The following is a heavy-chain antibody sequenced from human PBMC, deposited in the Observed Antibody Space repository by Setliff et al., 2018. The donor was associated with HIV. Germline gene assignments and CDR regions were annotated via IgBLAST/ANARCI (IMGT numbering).Heavy chain of an antibody. CDR2: IYIGGST. CDR3: ATLRQQLITGWFDP. CDR1: GFTVSSNY. V-gene: IGHV3-53*01. J-gene: IGHJ5*02. Sequence: GSLRLSCAASGFTVSSNYMGWVRQAPGKGLEWVSVIYIGGSTFYTDSVKGRFTISRDNSKNTLYLHMNSLRAEDTAVYYCATLRQQLITGWFDPWGQGTLVTVSS. D-gene: IGHD6-13*01.